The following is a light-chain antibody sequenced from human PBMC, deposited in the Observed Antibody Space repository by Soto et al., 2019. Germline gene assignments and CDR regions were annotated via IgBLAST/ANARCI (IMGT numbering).Light chain of an antibody. CDR1: QSVSTN. CDR3: QQYNNWPLT. CDR2: GAS. Sequence: EIVMTQSPGTLSESPGERATLSCRASQSVSTNLAWYQQKPGQAPRLLIYGASTRATGIPARFSGSGSGTEFTLTISSLQSEDFAVYYCQQYNNWPLTFGGGTKVEIK. V-gene: IGKV3-15*01. J-gene: IGKJ4*01.